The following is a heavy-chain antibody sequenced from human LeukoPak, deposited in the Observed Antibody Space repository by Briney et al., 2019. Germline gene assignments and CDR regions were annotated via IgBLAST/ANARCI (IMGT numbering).Heavy chain of an antibody. CDR3: VRDSGSSYGYYFLH. D-gene: IGHD1-26*01. CDR1: GFPFHSYS. CDR2: ISSRSSHM. V-gene: IGHV3-21*01. J-gene: IGHJ1*01. Sequence: GGSLRLSCAGSGFPFHSYSMYWVRQAPGKGLEWVSSISSRSSHMFYADSVKGRFSISRDNANNSLYLQMNSLRAEDTAVYYCVRDSGSSYGYYFLHWGQGTLVTVSS.